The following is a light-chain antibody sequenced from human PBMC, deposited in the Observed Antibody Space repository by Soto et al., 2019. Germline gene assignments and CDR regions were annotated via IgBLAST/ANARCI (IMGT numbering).Light chain of an antibody. CDR3: LQDYNYPLT. J-gene: IGKJ4*01. V-gene: IGKV1-6*02. CDR2: AAS. CDR1: QGIRND. Sequence: IVMTQSPATLSVSPGEVATLSCRASQGIRNDLGWYQQKPGKAPKLLIYAASSLQSGVPSRFSGSGSGTDFTLTISSLQPEDFATYYCLQDYNYPLTFGGGTKVDIK.